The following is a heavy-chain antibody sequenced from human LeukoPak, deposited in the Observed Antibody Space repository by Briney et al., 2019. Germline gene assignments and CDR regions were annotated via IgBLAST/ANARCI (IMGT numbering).Heavy chain of an antibody. CDR2: ISGSGGST. D-gene: IGHD6-6*01. CDR3: ARDGGYSSSRGGYYYYMDV. J-gene: IGHJ6*03. V-gene: IGHV3-23*01. CDR1: GFTFSSYA. Sequence: GGSLRLSCAASGFTFSSYAMSWVRQAPGKGLEWVSAISGSGGSTYYADSVKGRFTISRDNAKNSLYLQMNSLGAEDTAVYYCARDGGYSSSRGGYYYYMDVWGKGTTVTVSS.